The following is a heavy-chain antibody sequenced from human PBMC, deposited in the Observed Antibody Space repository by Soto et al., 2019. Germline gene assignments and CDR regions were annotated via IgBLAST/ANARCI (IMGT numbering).Heavy chain of an antibody. CDR3: AREDGSGSYYTSGYEY. J-gene: IGHJ4*02. Sequence: NPSETLSLTCTVSGGSISSYYWSWIRQPPGKGLEWIGYIYYSGSTNYNPSLKSRVTISVDTSKNQFSLKLSSVTAADTAVYYCAREDGSGSYYTSGYEYWGQGTLVTVSS. V-gene: IGHV4-59*01. CDR1: GGSISSYY. D-gene: IGHD3-10*01. CDR2: IYYSGST.